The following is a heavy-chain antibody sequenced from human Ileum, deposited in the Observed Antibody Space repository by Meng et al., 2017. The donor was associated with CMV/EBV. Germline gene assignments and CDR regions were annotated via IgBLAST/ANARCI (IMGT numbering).Heavy chain of an antibody. CDR2: IYWDEDK. CDR1: GFSFSTRGVG. Sequence: QIPLKESVPTLVKPTQTLPPTCTFSGFSFSTRGVGVGWIRQPPGKALEWLALIYWDEDKGYSPSLKRRLTITKDTSKNQVVLTMTNVDPVDTATYFCARSLYYSSYYFDYWGQGTLVTVSS. J-gene: IGHJ4*02. CDR3: ARSLYYSSYYFDY. D-gene: IGHD3-16*01. V-gene: IGHV2-5*02.